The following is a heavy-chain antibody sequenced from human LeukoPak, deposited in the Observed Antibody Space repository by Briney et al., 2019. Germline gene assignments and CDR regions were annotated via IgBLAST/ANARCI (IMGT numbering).Heavy chain of an antibody. J-gene: IGHJ4*02. V-gene: IGHV3-64*01. D-gene: IGHD3-9*01. CDR2: ISSSGGST. CDR3: ARGNTLTGYSRY. Sequence: PGGSLRLSCAASGFTFSSYAMHWVGQPPGKGLEYVSGISSSGGSTSSANSVKGRFTISRDNSKNTVYLQMGSLRAEDMAVYYCARGNTLTGYSRYWGQGTLVTVS. CDR1: GFTFSSYA.